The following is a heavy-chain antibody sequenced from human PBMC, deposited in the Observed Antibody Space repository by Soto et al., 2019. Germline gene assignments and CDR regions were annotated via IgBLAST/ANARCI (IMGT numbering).Heavy chain of an antibody. CDR1: GFTFSTYW. V-gene: IGHV3-7*01. CDR3: ARGTFGGYDS. D-gene: IGHD2-2*01. Sequence: EVQVVESGGGLVQPGGSLRLSCVASGFTFSTYWRTWVRKAPGKGLEWVAKIKQGGRETHYVGLVKGRFTISRDNAKNSMYLQMNSLRAEDTAVYYCARGTFGGYDSWGQGTLVTVSS. J-gene: IGHJ5*01. CDR2: IKQGGRET.